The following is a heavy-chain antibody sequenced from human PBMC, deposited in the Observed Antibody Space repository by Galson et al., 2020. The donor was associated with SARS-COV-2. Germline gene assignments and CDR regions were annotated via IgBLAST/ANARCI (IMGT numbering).Heavy chain of an antibody. Sequence: GGSLRLSCAASGFTFSSYSMNWVRQAPGKGLEWVSYISSSSSTIYYADSVKGRFTISRDNAKNSLYLQMNSLRDEDTAVYYCARDRAPDEHCSGGSCYLRLYYYYYYGMDVWGQGTTVTVSS. CDR3: ARDRAPDEHCSGGSCYLRLYYYYYYGMDV. CDR2: ISSSSSTI. CDR1: GFTFSSYS. D-gene: IGHD2-15*01. V-gene: IGHV3-48*02. J-gene: IGHJ6*02.